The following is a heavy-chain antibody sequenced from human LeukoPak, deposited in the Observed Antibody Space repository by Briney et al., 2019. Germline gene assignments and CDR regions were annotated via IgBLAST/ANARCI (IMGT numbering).Heavy chain of an antibody. Sequence: GGSLRLSCAASGFTFSSHSMNWVRQAPGKGLEWVSYISSSSSTIYYADSVKGRFTISRDNAKNSLYLQMNSLRAEDTAVYYCARAKGAGNFDYWGQGTLVTVSS. CDR2: ISSSSSTI. V-gene: IGHV3-48*01. D-gene: IGHD1-26*01. CDR3: ARAKGAGNFDY. CDR1: GFTFSSHS. J-gene: IGHJ4*02.